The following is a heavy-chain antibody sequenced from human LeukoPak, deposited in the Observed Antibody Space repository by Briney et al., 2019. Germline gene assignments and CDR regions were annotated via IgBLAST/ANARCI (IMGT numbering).Heavy chain of an antibody. CDR2: ISGTGDSR. D-gene: IGHD1-1*01. J-gene: IGHJ4*02. Sequence: GGSLRLSCAASGFTFSNSAMSWVRQAPGKGLEWVSLISGTGDSRYYANSVKGRFTISRDNSKNSLFLQMNSLRAEDTALYYCAKINNWNDACPDYWGQGTLVTVSS. V-gene: IGHV3-23*01. CDR3: AKINNWNDACPDY. CDR1: GFTFSNSA.